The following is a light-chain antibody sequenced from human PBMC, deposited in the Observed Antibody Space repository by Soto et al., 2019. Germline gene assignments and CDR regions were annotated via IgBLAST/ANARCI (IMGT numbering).Light chain of an antibody. V-gene: IGKV3-11*01. CDR3: QQRSNWPPIT. CDR1: QNVDSNY. Sequence: EIVLTQSPGTLSLSPGERATLSCRASQNVDSNYLAWYQQKPGQAPRLLIYDASNRATGIPARFSGSGSGTDFTLTISSLEPEDFAVYYCQQRSNWPPITFGQGTRL. J-gene: IGKJ5*01. CDR2: DAS.